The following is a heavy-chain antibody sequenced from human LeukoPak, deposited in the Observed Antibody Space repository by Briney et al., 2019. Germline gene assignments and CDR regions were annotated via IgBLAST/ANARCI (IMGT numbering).Heavy chain of an antibody. CDR1: GFTFSSYA. V-gene: IGHV3-30-3*01. D-gene: IGHD6-13*01. CDR2: ISYDGSNK. J-gene: IGHJ3*02. Sequence: GGSLRLSCAASGFTFSSYAMHWVRQAPGKGLEWVAVISYDGSNKYYADSVKGRFTISRDNSKNTLYLQMNSLRAEDTAVYYCARSSSSWTDITLAFDIWGQGTMVTVSS. CDR3: ARSSSSWTDITLAFDI.